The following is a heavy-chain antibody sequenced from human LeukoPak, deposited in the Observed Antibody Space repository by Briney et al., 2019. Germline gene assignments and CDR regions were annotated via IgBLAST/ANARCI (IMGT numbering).Heavy chain of an antibody. J-gene: IGHJ4*02. CDR3: AGLVTGRYFDY. CDR1: GGSISSSSYY. CDR2: IYYSGST. D-gene: IGHD2-21*02. V-gene: IGHV4-39*07. Sequence: SETLSLTCIVSGGSISSSSYYWGWVRQPPGKGLEWIGSIYYSGSTYYNPSLKSRVTISVDTSKNQFSLNLSSVTAADTAVYYCAGLVTGRYFDYWGQGTLVTVSS.